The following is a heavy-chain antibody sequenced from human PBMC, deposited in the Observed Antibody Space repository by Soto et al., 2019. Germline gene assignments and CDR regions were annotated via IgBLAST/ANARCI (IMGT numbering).Heavy chain of an antibody. CDR1: GFTFSSYA. CDR2: ISGSGGST. J-gene: IGHJ4*02. Sequence: PWGCLRISSASCGFTFSSYAMSWVGQAPGKGLEWVSAISGSGGSTYYADSVKGRFTISRDNSKNTLYLQMNSLRAEDTAVYYCAKDLGELSSQPFDYWGQGTMVTVSS. V-gene: IGHV3-23*01. D-gene: IGHD3-16*02. CDR3: AKDLGELSSQPFDY.